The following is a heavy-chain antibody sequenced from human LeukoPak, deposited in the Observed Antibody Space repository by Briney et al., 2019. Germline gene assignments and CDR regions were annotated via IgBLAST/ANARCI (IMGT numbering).Heavy chain of an antibody. D-gene: IGHD5-18*01. J-gene: IGHJ5*02. CDR3: ARSAMVNAFDP. CDR2: ISSSSSYI. V-gene: IGHV3-21*01. CDR1: GFTFSSYS. Sequence: GGSLRLSCAASGFTFSSYSMNWVRQAPGKGLEWVSSISSSSSYIYYADSVKGRFTISRDNAKNSLYLQMNSLRAEDTAVYYCARSAMVNAFDPWGQGTLVTVSS.